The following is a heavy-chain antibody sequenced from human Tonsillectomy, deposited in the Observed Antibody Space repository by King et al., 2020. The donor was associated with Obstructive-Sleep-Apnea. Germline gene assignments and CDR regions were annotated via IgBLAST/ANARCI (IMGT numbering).Heavy chain of an antibody. V-gene: IGHV3-30*04. CDR2: ISYDGTNK. Sequence: HVQLVESGGGVVQPGRSLRLSCAASGFTFSNSAMHWVRQAPGKGLEWVAVISYDGTNKYYADSMQGRFTISRDNSKNTLYLQMNSLRAEDTAVYYCARSRADYDILTGYNSHFGYWGQGTLVTVSS. D-gene: IGHD3-9*01. CDR3: ARSRADYDILTGYNSHFGY. CDR1: GFTFSNSA. J-gene: IGHJ4*02.